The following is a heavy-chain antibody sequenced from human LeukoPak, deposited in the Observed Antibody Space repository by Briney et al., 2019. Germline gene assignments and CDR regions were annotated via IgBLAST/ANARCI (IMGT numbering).Heavy chain of an antibody. CDR3: ARSRHSYDSSGFPHY. Sequence: GGSLRLSCAASGLTFADYTMHWVRQAPGKGLEWVSGINWNGGSRGYADSVKGRFTISRDNAKNSLYLQMNSLRAEDTALYYCARSRHSYDSSGFPHYWGQGTLVTVSS. CDR2: INWNGGSR. D-gene: IGHD3-22*01. CDR1: GLTFADYT. J-gene: IGHJ4*02. V-gene: IGHV3-20*04.